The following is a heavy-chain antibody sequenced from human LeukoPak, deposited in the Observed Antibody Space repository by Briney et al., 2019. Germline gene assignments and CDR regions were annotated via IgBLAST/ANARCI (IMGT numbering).Heavy chain of an antibody. D-gene: IGHD6-13*01. V-gene: IGHV4-34*01. CDR2: INHSGST. CDR3: ARLKYSRYSSSWYNYYYYMDV. J-gene: IGHJ6*03. CDR1: GGSFSGYY. Sequence: SETLSLTCAVYGGSFSGYYWSWIRQPPGKGLEWIGEINHSGSTNYNPSLKSRVTISVDTSKNQFSLKLSSVTAADTAVYYCARLKYSRYSSSWYNYYYYMDVWGKGTTVTISS.